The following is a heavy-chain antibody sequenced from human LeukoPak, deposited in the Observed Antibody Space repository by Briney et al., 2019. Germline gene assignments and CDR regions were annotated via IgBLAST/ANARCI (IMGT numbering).Heavy chain of an antibody. D-gene: IGHD3-22*01. CDR2: IKPDGSEK. CDR1: GFTFSNYW. Sequence: GGSLRLSCAVSGFTFSNYWMSWVRQAPGKGLEWVANIKPDGSEKYYVDSVKGRFTISRDNAKNSLYLQINSLRDEDTAVYYCARESSGYCSTGYWGQGTLVTVSS. V-gene: IGHV3-7*01. J-gene: IGHJ4*02. CDR3: ARESSGYCSTGY.